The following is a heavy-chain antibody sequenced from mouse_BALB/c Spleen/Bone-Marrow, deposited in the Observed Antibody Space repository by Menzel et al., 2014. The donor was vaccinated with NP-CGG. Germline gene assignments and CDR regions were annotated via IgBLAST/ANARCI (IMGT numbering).Heavy chain of an antibody. CDR2: VNPKNGDT. D-gene: IGHD2-12*01. CDR3: VIGLRLYWYFDV. CDR1: GYTFTDYY. J-gene: IGHJ1*01. V-gene: IGHV1-26*01. Sequence: EVQLQQSGPELVKPGASVKMSCKASGYTFTDYYMKWVGQSHGKSLEWIGDVNPKNGDTFYNQKFKDKATLTVDRSSSTAYMQLDSLTSEDSAAHYCVIGLRLYWYFDVWGAGTTVTVS.